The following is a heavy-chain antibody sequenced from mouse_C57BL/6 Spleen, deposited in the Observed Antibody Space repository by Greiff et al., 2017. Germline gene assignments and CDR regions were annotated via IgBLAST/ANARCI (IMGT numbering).Heavy chain of an antibody. D-gene: IGHD1-1*01. CDR2: IDPSDSET. CDR3: ARGNRYGSRNYYAMDY. V-gene: IGHV1-52*01. Sequence: QVQLQQPGAELVRPGSSVKLSCKASGYTFTSYWMHWVKQRPIQGLEWIGNIDPSDSETHYNQKFKDKATLTVDKSSSTAYMQLSSLTSEDSAVYYCARGNRYGSRNYYAMDYWGQGTSVTVSS. CDR1: GYTFTSYW. J-gene: IGHJ4*01.